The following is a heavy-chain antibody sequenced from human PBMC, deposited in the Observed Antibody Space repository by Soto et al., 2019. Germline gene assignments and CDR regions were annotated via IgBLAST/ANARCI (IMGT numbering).Heavy chain of an antibody. V-gene: IGHV3-66*01. CDR3: ARSWAVAGSYDS. CDR1: GFTVSSNY. Sequence: GGSLRLSCAASGFTVSSNYMNWVRQAPGKGLEWVSVIYSGGSTYYADSVKGRFTISRDNSKNTLYLQMNSLRAEDTAVYYCARSWAVAGSYDSWGQGTLVTVSS. D-gene: IGHD6-19*01. CDR2: IYSGGST. J-gene: IGHJ4*02.